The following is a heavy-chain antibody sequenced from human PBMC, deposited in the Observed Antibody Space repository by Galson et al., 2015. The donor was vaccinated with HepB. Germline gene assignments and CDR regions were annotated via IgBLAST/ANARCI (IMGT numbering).Heavy chain of an antibody. J-gene: IGHJ3*02. CDR3: VRDRYYLFGPAAGTFEI. D-gene: IGHD2-2*01. Sequence: SLRLSCAASGFMLNIYWMSWVRRAPGKGLEWVANIKQDGSDEHYVDSVKGRFTISRDNAKNSLYLRMNGLRDDDTAVYYCVRDRYYLFGPAAGTFEIWGQGTMVTVSS. CDR2: IKQDGSDE. CDR1: GFMLNIYW. V-gene: IGHV3-7*03.